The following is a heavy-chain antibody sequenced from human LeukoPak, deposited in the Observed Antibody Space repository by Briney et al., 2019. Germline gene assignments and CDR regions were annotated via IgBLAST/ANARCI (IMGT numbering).Heavy chain of an antibody. V-gene: IGHV5-51*01. CDR2: IYPGDSDT. J-gene: IGHJ4*02. D-gene: IGHD6-19*01. CDR3: ARDTDNRGWNGLFDY. CDR1: GYSFTSYW. Sequence: GESLKISCKGSGYSFTSYWIGWVRQMPGKGLEWMGIIYPGDSDTRYSPSFQGQVTISADKSISTAYLQWSSLKASDTAMYYCARDTDNRGWNGLFDYWGQGTQVTVSS.